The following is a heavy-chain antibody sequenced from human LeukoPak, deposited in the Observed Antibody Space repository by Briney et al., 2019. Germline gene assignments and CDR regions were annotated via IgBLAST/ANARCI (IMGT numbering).Heavy chain of an antibody. V-gene: IGHV4-59*01. D-gene: IGHD6-19*01. CDR2: IYYSGST. J-gene: IGHJ3*02. Sequence: PSETLSLTCTVSGGSISSYYWSWIRQPPGKGLEWIGYIYYSGSTNYNPSLKSRVTISVDTSKNQFSLKLSSVTAAATAVYYCARARVTAYSSGWYSYPAIHFDIWGPGTMVTVSS. CDR3: ARARVTAYSSGWYSYPAIHFDI. CDR1: GGSISSYY.